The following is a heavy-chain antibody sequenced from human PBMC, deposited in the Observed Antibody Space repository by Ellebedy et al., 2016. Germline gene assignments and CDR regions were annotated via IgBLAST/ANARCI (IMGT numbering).Heavy chain of an antibody. V-gene: IGHV3-23*01. CDR2: ISDTGGRT. D-gene: IGHD4-11*01. CDR1: GFTFSSYA. Sequence: GGSLRLXCTASGFTFSSYAMTWVRQSPGRGLEWVSSISDTGGRTYYADSVRGRFTISRDNSKNTLYLQMSSLRAEDTAVYYCATHSPREVTYWGQGSLVTISS. J-gene: IGHJ4*02. CDR3: ATHSPREVTY.